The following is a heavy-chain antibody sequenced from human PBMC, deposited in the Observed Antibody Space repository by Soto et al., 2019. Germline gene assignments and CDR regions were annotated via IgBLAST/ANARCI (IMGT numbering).Heavy chain of an antibody. CDR2: ISAYNGNT. CDR3: ARGGDYDFWSGYYGLRRDNWFDP. J-gene: IGHJ5*02. V-gene: IGHV1-18*04. D-gene: IGHD3-3*01. CDR1: GYTFTSYG. Sequence: ASVKVSCKASGYTFTSYGISWVRQAPGQGLEWMGWISAYNGNTNYAQKLQGRVTMTTDTSTSTAYMELRSLSSDDTAVYYCARGGDYDFWSGYYGLRRDNWFDPWGPRPLVTVSS.